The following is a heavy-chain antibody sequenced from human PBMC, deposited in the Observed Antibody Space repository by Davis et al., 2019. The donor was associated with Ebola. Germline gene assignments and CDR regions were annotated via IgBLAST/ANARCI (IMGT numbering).Heavy chain of an antibody. V-gene: IGHV4-59*08. Sequence: SETLSLTCTVSGVSITSYYWSWIRQPPGKGLEWIGYIYYSGSTNYNPSLKSRVTISVDTSKNQFSLKLSSVTAADTAVYYCASIGRSGWYPRDYWGQGTLVTVSS. CDR3: ASIGRSGWYPRDY. CDR1: GVSITSYY. J-gene: IGHJ4*02. D-gene: IGHD6-19*01. CDR2: IYYSGST.